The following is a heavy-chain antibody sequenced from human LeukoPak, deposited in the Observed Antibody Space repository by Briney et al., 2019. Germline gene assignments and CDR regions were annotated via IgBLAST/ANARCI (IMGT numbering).Heavy chain of an antibody. J-gene: IGHJ2*01. Sequence: PSETLSLTCTVSGDSVSSNSYYWSWIRQPPGKGLEWIGYMYHSGSTNYNPSLKSRVTISVDTSKNQFSLKLSSVTAADTALYYCASDSSGYSYWYFDLWGRGTLVTVSS. CDR2: MYHSGST. CDR1: GDSVSSNSYY. V-gene: IGHV4-61*01. D-gene: IGHD6-19*01. CDR3: ASDSSGYSYWYFDL.